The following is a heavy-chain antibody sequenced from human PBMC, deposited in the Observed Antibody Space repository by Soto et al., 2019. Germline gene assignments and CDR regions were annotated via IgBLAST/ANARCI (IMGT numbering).Heavy chain of an antibody. CDR1: GGTFSSYT. V-gene: IGHV1-69*08. CDR3: ARDKVHGAPTVDY. D-gene: IGHD4-17*01. Sequence: QVQLVQSGAEVKKPGSSVKVSCKASGGTFSSYTISWVRQAAGQGLEWMGRIIPNLGIAYSAQKFQGRVTITANKATSTAYMELSSRRSEDTAVYYCARDKVHGAPTVDYWGQGTLVTVAS. J-gene: IGHJ4*02. CDR2: IIPNLGIA.